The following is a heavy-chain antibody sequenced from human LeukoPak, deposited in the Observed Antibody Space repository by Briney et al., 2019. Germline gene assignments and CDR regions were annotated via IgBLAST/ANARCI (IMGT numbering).Heavy chain of an antibody. D-gene: IGHD5-18*01. Sequence: GGSLRLSCAASGFTVSSNYMSWVRQAPGKGLEWVSSISSSSSYIYYADSVKGRFTISRDNAKNSLYLQMNSLRAEDTAVYYCARDTAPAMGDNWFDPWGQGTLVTVSS. CDR2: ISSSSSYI. V-gene: IGHV3-21*01. J-gene: IGHJ5*02. CDR3: ARDTAPAMGDNWFDP. CDR1: GFTVSSNY.